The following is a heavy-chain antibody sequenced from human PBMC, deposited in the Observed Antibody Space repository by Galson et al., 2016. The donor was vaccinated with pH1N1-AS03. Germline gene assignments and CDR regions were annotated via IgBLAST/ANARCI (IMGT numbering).Heavy chain of an antibody. D-gene: IGHD3-10*01. CDR1: GGSISGNF. V-gene: IGHV4-4*07. J-gene: IGHJ4*02. Sequence: SETLSLTCSVSGGSISGNFWTWIRQPAGEGLEWIGRMDSSGRKNYYSSLESRVTLSVDTSKNQFSLRLTPVTAADTAVYYCARESSGLGRGLDYWGQGTLVTVSS. CDR3: ARESSGLGRGLDY. CDR2: MDSSGRK.